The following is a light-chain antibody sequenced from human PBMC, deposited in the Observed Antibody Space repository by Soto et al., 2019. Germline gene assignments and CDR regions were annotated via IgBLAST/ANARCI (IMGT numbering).Light chain of an antibody. CDR3: QVWDTISDHYV. CDR1: NIGSKS. J-gene: IGLJ1*01. CDR2: VDS. V-gene: IGLV3-21*02. Sequence: SYELTQPPSVSVAPGQTATVTCGADNIGSKSVHWYQQRPGQAPVLVIYVDSDRPSGIPDRFSASTSGNTAALTISRVEAGDEADYYCQVWDTISDHYVFGSGTKVTVL.